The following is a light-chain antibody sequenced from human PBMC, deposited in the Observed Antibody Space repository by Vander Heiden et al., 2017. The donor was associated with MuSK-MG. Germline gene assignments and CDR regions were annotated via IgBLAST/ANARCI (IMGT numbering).Light chain of an antibody. J-gene: IGLJ2*01. CDR2: GNT. CDR1: SPNIGSGYD. CDR3: QSYDSSLSGSL. V-gene: IGLV1-40*01. Sequence: QSVLTQPPSVSGAPGQRVTISCAGSSPNIGSGYDVPWYQQLPGAAPKLLIYGNTIRPSGVPDRFSGSKSGTSASLAITGLQAEDEADYYCQSYDSSLSGSLFGGGTKLTVL.